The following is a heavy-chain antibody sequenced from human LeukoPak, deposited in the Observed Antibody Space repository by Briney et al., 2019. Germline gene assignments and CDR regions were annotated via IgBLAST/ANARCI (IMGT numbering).Heavy chain of an antibody. CDR1: GFTFSNYN. J-gene: IGHJ4*02. CDR2: ISSSSNII. V-gene: IGHV3-48*01. CDR3: ARDFAREFTIDY. Sequence: GGSLRLSCAASGFTFSNYNINWVRQPPGKGLQWVSYISSSSNIIYYADSVKGRFTISRDNAKNSLFLQMNSLRAEDTAVYYCARDFAREFTIDYWGQGTLVTVSS. D-gene: IGHD3-10*01.